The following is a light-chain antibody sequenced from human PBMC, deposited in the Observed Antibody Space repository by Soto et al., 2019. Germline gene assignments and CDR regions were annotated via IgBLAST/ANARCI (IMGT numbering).Light chain of an antibody. CDR2: DTS. CDR3: QQYGTSEII. V-gene: IGKV3-20*01. Sequence: EFVLTQSPGTLSLSPGERATLSGMASQSLTNSFIAWYQQRPGQAPRLLIYDTSSRASGIPDRFSGSGSGTDFTLTISRLETEDFAVFYCQQYGTSEIIFGQGTRLEIK. J-gene: IGKJ5*01. CDR1: QSLTNSF.